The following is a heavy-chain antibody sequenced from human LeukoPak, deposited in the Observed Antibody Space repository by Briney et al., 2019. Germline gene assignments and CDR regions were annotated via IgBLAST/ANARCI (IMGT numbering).Heavy chain of an antibody. J-gene: IGHJ4*02. V-gene: IGHV1-69*04. D-gene: IGHD6-19*01. CDR1: GGTFSSYA. Sequence: GASVKVSCKASGGTFSSYAISWVRQAPGQGLEWMGRIIPILGIANYAQTFQGRVTITADKSTSTAYMELRSLRSEDTAVYYCARDNPSSGWYLDYWGQGTLVTVSS. CDR3: ARDNPSSGWYLDY. CDR2: IIPILGIA.